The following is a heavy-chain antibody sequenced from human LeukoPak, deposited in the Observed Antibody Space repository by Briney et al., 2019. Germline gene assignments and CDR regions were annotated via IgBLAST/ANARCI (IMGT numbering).Heavy chain of an antibody. J-gene: IGHJ4*02. D-gene: IGHD3-10*01. CDR1: GGSISSYY. CDR3: ARGFSYGSGSYYYFDY. Sequence: SETLSLTCTVSGGSISSYYWSWIRQPAGKGLEWIGRIYTSGSTNYNPSLKSRVTISVDTSKNQFSLKLSSVTAADTAVYYCARGFSYGSGSYYYFDYWGQGTLVTVSS. CDR2: IYTSGST. V-gene: IGHV4-4*07.